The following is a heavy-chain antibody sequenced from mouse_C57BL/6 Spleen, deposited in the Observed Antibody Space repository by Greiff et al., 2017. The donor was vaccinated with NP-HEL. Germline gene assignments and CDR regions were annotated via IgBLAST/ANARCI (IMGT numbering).Heavy chain of an antibody. CDR2: ISDGGSYT. CDR1: GFTFSSYA. D-gene: IGHD4-1*01. J-gene: IGHJ3*01. V-gene: IGHV5-4*01. CDR3: ARGGTISPFAY. Sequence: EVQLVESGGGLVKPGGSLKLSCAASGFTFSSYAMSWVRQTPEKRLEWVATISDGGSYTYYPDNVKGRFTISRDNAKNNLYLQMSHLKSEDTAMYYCARGGTISPFAYWGQGTLVTVSA.